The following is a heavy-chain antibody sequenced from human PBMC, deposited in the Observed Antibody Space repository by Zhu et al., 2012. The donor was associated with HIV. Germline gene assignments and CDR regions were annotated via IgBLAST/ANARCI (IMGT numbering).Heavy chain of an antibody. V-gene: IGHV3-15*01. CDR3: TTSWGYYDSAFDP. CDR2: IKSKTDGGTT. J-gene: IGHJ5*02. Sequence: EVQLVESGGGLVKPGGSLRLSCAASGFTFSNAWMSWVRQAPGKGLEWVGRIKSKTDGGTTDYAAPVKGRFTISRDDSKNTLYLQMNSLKTEDTAVYYCTTSWGYYDSAFDPWGQGTLVTVSS. CDR1: GFTFSNAW. D-gene: IGHD3-22*01.